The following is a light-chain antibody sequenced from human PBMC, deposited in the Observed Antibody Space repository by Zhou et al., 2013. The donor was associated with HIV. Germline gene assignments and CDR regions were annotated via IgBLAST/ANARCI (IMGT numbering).Light chain of an antibody. CDR1: QGIRND. V-gene: IGKV1-6*01. Sequence: AIQMTQSPSSLSASVGDRVTITCRASQGIRNDVGWYQQKPGTAPKLLIYKTSNLQSGVPSRFSGSVSGTLFTLTISSLQPEDFATYYCLQDFNYPRTFGQGTKLEIK. CDR2: KTS. CDR3: LQDFNYPRT. J-gene: IGKJ2*01.